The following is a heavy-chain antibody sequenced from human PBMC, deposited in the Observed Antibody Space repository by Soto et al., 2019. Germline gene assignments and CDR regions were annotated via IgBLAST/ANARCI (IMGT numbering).Heavy chain of an antibody. Sequence: GASVKVSCKASGYTFTSYAIHWVRQAPGQRLEWMGWINAGNGNTKYSQKFQGRDIITRDTSAGTAYMELRSLRSEDTAVYYCATPIVAFYWGQGTLVTVSS. J-gene: IGHJ4*02. CDR2: INAGNGNT. CDR1: GYTFTSYA. CDR3: ATPIVAFY. D-gene: IGHD5-12*01. V-gene: IGHV1-3*01.